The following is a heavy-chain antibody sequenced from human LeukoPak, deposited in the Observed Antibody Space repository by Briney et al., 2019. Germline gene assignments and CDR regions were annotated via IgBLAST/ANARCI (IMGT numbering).Heavy chain of an antibody. CDR2: ISDSGDST. D-gene: IGHD3-3*01. J-gene: IGHJ3*02. V-gene: IGHV3-23*01. CDR3: AKHYDYPAAFDI. CDR1: GFTFSSYA. Sequence: GGSLRLSCAACGFTFSSYAMSWVRQAPGKGLEWVSAISDSGDSTYYADSVKGRFTISRDNSKNTLSLQMSSLRAEDTAVYYCAKHYDYPAAFDIWGQGTMVTVSS.